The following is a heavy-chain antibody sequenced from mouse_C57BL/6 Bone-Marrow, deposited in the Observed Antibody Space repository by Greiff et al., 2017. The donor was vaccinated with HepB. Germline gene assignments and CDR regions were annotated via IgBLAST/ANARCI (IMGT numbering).Heavy chain of an antibody. CDR2: ILPGSGST. V-gene: IGHV1-9*01. Sequence: VQLQQSGAELMKPGASVKLSCKATGYTFTGYWIEWVKQRPGHGLEWIGEILPGSGSTNYNEKFKGKATFTADNSSNTAYMQLSSLTTEDSAIYYCASPYGSSYYWYFDVWGTGTTVTVSS. J-gene: IGHJ1*03. CDR3: ASPYGSSYYWYFDV. D-gene: IGHD1-1*01. CDR1: GYTFTGYW.